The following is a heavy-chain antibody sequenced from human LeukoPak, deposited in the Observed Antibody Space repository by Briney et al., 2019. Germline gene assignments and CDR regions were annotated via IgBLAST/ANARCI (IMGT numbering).Heavy chain of an antibody. CDR1: GFTFDDLT. Sequence: PGGSLRLSCAASGFTFDDLTMHWFRQPPGRGLRWVSLITGDGGTTSYADSVKGRFTISRDNSKNSLYLHMNSLRNEDSALYYCAKGHFGAGHYWGQGTLVTVSS. D-gene: IGHD3-3*01. V-gene: IGHV3-43*02. CDR2: ITGDGGTT. CDR3: AKGHFGAGHY. J-gene: IGHJ4*02.